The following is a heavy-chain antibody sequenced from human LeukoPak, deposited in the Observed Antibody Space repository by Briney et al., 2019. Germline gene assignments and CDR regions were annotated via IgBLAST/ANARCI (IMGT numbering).Heavy chain of an antibody. J-gene: IGHJ3*02. CDR1: GYTFTSYY. CDR2: INPSGGST. CDR3: FLGALPPYNWNHGEAFDI. D-gene: IGHD1-14*01. V-gene: IGHV1-46*01. Sequence: ASVKVSCKASGYTFTSYYMHWVRQAPGQGLEWMGIINPSGGSTSYAQKSQGRVTMTRDTSTSTVYMELSSLRSEDTAVYYCFLGALPPYNWNHGEAFDIWGQGTMVTVSS.